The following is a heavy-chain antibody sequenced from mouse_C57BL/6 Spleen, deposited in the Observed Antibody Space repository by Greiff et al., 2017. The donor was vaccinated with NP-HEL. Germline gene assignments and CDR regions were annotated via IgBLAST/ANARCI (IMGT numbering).Heavy chain of an antibody. CDR3: AKDSSEGSWFAY. CDR1: GYSFTSYY. J-gene: IGHJ3*01. CDR2: IYPGSGNT. D-gene: IGHD3-2*02. Sequence: QVQLQQSGPELVKPGASVKISCKASGYSFTSYYIHWVKQRPGQGLEWIGWIYPGSGNTKYNEKFKGKATLTADTSSSTAYMQLSSLTSEDSAVYYCAKDSSEGSWFAYWGQGTLVTVSA. V-gene: IGHV1-66*01.